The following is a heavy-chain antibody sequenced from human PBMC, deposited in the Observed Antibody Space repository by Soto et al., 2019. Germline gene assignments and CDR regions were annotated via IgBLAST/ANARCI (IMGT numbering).Heavy chain of an antibody. CDR3: AKMVGTTLVDY. Sequence: QVQLRESGPGLVKPSGTLSLTCTVYGASISSTSSGDWWSWVRQPPGKGLEWIGEIHHSGNSNYNPSLKSRVTMSVDKSKNQFSLRLSSVTAADTAVYYCAKMVGTTLVDYWGQGTLVTVSS. D-gene: IGHD1-26*01. CDR2: IHHSGNS. V-gene: IGHV4-4*02. J-gene: IGHJ4*02. CDR1: GASISSTSSGDW.